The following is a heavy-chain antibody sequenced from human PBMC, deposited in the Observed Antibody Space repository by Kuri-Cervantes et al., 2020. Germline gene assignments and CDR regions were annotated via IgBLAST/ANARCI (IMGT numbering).Heavy chain of an antibody. CDR3: ARHRVVAATHWFDP. CDR1: GRSFNTYY. J-gene: IGHJ5*02. CDR2: INHSGST. Sequence: SQTLSLTCAVYGRSFNTYYWSWIRQSPGRGLEWIGEINHSGSTNYNPPLKSRVTISVDTSKNQFSLKLSSVTAADTAVYYCARHRVVAATHWFDPWGQGTLVTVSS. V-gene: IGHV4-34*01. D-gene: IGHD2-15*01.